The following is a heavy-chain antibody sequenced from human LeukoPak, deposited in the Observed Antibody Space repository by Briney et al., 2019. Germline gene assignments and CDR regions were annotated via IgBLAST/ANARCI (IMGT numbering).Heavy chain of an antibody. CDR3: ARYLYYYGSGSYSWFDP. V-gene: IGHV1-2*02. CDR1: GYTFTGYY. Sequence: GASVKVSCKASGYTFTGYYMHWVRQAPGQGLEWMGWINPNSGGTNYAQKFRGRVTMTRGTSISTAYMELSRLRSDDTAVYYCARYLYYYGSGSYSWFDPWGQGTLVTVSS. J-gene: IGHJ5*02. D-gene: IGHD3-10*01. CDR2: INPNSGGT.